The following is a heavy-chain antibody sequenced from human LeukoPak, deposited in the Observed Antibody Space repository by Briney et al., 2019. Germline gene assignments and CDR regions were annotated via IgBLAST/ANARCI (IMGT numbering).Heavy chain of an antibody. Sequence: SETLSLTCTVSGGSIRTYSWSWIRLSPGKGLELIGYISNSGNTNYNPSLKSRVTISVDASENQLSLKLSSVTAADTAVYYCARREGSGWFDPWGQGSLVTVSS. CDR3: ARREGSGWFDP. CDR2: ISNSGNT. J-gene: IGHJ5*02. V-gene: IGHV4-59*01. CDR1: GGSIRTYS.